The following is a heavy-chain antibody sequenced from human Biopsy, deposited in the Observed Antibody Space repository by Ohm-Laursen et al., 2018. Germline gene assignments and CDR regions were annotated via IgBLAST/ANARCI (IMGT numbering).Heavy chain of an antibody. CDR2: IYSSGST. Sequence: SDTLSLTCTVSGGSLSSYYWSWIRQPAGKGLEWIGRIYSSGSTNYNPSLKSRVTLSMGTSKRQFSLKLSFVTAADTAVYYCARWTPEYDSSRYYLDAFDIWGQGTKVTVSS. V-gene: IGHV4-4*07. J-gene: IGHJ3*02. CDR1: GGSLSSYY. D-gene: IGHD3-22*01. CDR3: ARWTPEYDSSRYYLDAFDI.